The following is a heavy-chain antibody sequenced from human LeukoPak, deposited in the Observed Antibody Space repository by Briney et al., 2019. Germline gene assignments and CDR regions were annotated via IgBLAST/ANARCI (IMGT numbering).Heavy chain of an antibody. CDR2: INHSGST. D-gene: IGHD2-21*02. CDR1: GGSFSGYY. Sequence: PSETLSLTCAVYGGSFSGYYWSWIRQPPGKGLEWLGEINHSGSTNYNPSLKSRVTISADTSKNQFSLKLSSVTAADTAVYYCASYNCGGDCYLDYWGQGTLVTVSS. CDR3: ASYNCGGDCYLDY. V-gene: IGHV4-34*01. J-gene: IGHJ4*02.